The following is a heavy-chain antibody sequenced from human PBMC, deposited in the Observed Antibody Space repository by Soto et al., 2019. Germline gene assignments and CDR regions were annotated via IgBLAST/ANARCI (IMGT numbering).Heavy chain of an antibody. CDR2: TYYRSKWYN. Sequence: QVQLQQSGPGLVKPSQTLSLTCAISGDSVSSNSAVWNWIRQSPSRGLEWLGKTYYRSKWYNDYTVYVKSRITINPDTSKNQFSLQLNSVTPEDTAVYYCARGAYGSGNGHFDYWGQGTLVTVSS. V-gene: IGHV6-1*01. CDR1: GDSVSSNSAV. D-gene: IGHD3-10*01. CDR3: ARGAYGSGNGHFDY. J-gene: IGHJ4*02.